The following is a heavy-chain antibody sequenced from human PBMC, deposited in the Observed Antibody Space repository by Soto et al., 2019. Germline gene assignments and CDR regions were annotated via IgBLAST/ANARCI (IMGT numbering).Heavy chain of an antibody. CDR3: AKRRGAGGHFDY. J-gene: IGHJ4*02. CDR2: VSIGGST. CDR1: GSTFSSYA. Sequence: DVQLLESGGGLVQPAGSLRLSCAASGSTFSSYAMGWVRQGPGKGLEWVAVVSIGGSTHYADSVRGRFTISRDNSKNTLSLQMNSLTAEDTAVYFCAKRRGAGGHFDYWGQGALVTVSS. D-gene: IGHD2-15*01. V-gene: IGHV3-23*01.